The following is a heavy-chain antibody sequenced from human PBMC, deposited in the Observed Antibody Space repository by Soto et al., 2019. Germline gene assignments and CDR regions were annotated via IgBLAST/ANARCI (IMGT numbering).Heavy chain of an antibody. CDR1: GYTFSNYG. J-gene: IGHJ5*02. V-gene: IGHV1-18*01. Sequence: QVQLVQSGAEVKKPGASVEVSCKTSGYTFSNYGITWVRQAPGQGLEWMGRINTYNGHTNFAQKFQGRVSMTIDTSKTTAYMELRSLRSNDTALYYCAREEFSTGWSPLGSWGQGTLVSVSP. CDR3: AREEFSTGWSPLGS. D-gene: IGHD2-2*01. CDR2: INTYNGHT.